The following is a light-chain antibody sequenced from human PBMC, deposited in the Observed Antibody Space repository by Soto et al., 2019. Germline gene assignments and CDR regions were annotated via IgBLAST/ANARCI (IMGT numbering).Light chain of an antibody. J-gene: IGKJ4*01. V-gene: IGKV1-33*01. CDR1: QDISKY. CDR2: DVF. Sequence: DIQMTQSASSLPASVGDTVTISCQASQDISKYLNWFQQKPGKAPKLLIYDVFNVETGVPSRFSGRGFGTDFTLIISNLQPEDFSTYYCQQYDQLPITFGGRTKVDI. CDR3: QQYDQLPIT.